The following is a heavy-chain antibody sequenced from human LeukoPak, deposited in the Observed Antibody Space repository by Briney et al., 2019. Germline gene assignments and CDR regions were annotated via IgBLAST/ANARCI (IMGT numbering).Heavy chain of an antibody. D-gene: IGHD2-2*01. CDR3: AKGKAISIYYYYYMDV. CDR1: GFTFGDYV. J-gene: IGHJ6*03. Sequence: GGSLRLSCTGSGFTFGDYVMSWVRQAPGKGLEWVSAISGSGGSTYYADSVKGRFTISRDNSKNTLYLQMNSLRAEDTAVYYCAKGKAISIYYYYYMDVWGKGTTVTVSS. CDR2: ISGSGGST. V-gene: IGHV3-23*01.